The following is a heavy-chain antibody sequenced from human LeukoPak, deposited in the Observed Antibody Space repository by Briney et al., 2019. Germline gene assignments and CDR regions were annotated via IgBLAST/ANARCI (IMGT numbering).Heavy chain of an antibody. J-gene: IGHJ6*04. V-gene: IGHV3-30*04. CDR2: ISYDGSNK. D-gene: IGHD4-17*01. CDR3: ARGTVTTFNYYGMDV. CDR1: GFTFSTYA. Sequence: GGSLKLSCAASGFTFSTYAMHRVRQAPGKGLEWVVVISYDGSNKYYADSVKGRFTISRDNSKNTLYLQMNSLRAEDTAVYYCARGTVTTFNYYGMDVWGKGTTVTVSS.